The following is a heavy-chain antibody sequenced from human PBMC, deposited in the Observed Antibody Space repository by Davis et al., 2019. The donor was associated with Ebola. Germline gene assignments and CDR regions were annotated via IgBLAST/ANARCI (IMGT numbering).Heavy chain of an antibody. V-gene: IGHV4-34*01. CDR3: ARAKQQLVLPDYYYYYYMDV. Sequence: ESLKISCAASGFTFSSYAMSWIRQPPGKGLEWIGEINHSGSTNYNPSLKSRVTISVDTSKNQFSLKLSSVTAADTAVYYCARAKQQLVLPDYYYYYYMDVWGKGTTVTVSS. CDR1: GFTFSSYA. J-gene: IGHJ6*03. CDR2: INHSGST. D-gene: IGHD6-13*01.